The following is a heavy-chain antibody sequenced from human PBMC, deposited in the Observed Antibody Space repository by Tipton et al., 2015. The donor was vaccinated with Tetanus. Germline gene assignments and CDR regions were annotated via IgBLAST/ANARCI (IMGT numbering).Heavy chain of an antibody. CDR3: ARLYSYGSLYWFDP. D-gene: IGHD5-18*01. V-gene: IGHV4-39*07. CDR2: IHYTGST. Sequence: TLPLTCRVSGGSIIVSNFYWGWIRQPPGKGLEWIGSIHYTGSTYLNPSLKSRVTISVDTSKNQFSLKLRSVTAADTAVYYCARLYSYGSLYWFDPWGQGTLVTVSS. J-gene: IGHJ5*02. CDR1: GGSIIVSNFY.